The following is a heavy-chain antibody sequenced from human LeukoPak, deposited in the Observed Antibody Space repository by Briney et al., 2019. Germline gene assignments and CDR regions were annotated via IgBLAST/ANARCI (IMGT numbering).Heavy chain of an antibody. D-gene: IGHD3-10*01. CDR1: GFTFSSYG. J-gene: IGHJ4*02. CDR2: ISYDGSNK. Sequence: PGGSLRLSCAASGFTFSSYGMHWVRQAPGKGLEWVAVISYDGSNKYYADSVKGRFTISRDNSKNTLYLQMNSLRAEDTAVYYCAKGPTYYYGSGSHGDFDYWGQGTLVTVSS. V-gene: IGHV3-30*18. CDR3: AKGPTYYYGSGSHGDFDY.